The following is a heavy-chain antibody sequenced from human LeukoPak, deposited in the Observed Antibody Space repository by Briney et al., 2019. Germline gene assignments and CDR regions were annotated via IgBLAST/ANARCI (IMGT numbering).Heavy chain of an antibody. CDR2: MNAGNGNT. D-gene: IGHD2-15*01. V-gene: IGHV1-3*01. CDR1: GYTFTSYY. J-gene: IGHJ6*03. Sequence: EASVKVSCKASGYTFTSYYMHWVRQAPGQRPEWMGWMNAGNGNTKYSQKFQGRITLIRDTSAATAYMELSGLRHDDLAVYYCARGRGTSGSNRDFYYYYYVDVWGKGTTVTVSS. CDR3: ARGRGTSGSNRDFYYYYYVDV.